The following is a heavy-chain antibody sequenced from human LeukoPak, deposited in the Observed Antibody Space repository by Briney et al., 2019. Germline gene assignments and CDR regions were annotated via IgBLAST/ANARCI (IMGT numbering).Heavy chain of an antibody. Sequence: ASVKVSCKASGYTFTSYGISWGRQAPGQGLEWMGWISAYNGNSNYAQKLQGRVTMTTDTSTSTGYMELRSLRSDDTAVYYCARDAGKTPYYYDSSGSYYYYYMDVWGKGTTVTVSS. CDR2: ISAYNGNS. V-gene: IGHV1-18*01. J-gene: IGHJ6*03. CDR1: GYTFTSYG. D-gene: IGHD3-22*01. CDR3: ARDAGKTPYYYDSSGSYYYYYMDV.